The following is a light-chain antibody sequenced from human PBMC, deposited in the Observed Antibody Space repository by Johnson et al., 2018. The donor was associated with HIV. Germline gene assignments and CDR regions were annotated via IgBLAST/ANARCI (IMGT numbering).Light chain of an antibody. CDR3: GTWDTSLSAGGV. Sequence: HSVLTQPPSVSAAPGQKVTISCSGSSSNIGNNYVSWHQKFPGAAPKVLIYDNNKRPSGIPDRISGSKSGTSATLGITGLQTGDEADYYCGTWDTSLSAGGVFGTGTTVTVL. CDR2: DNN. CDR1: SSNIGNNY. V-gene: IGLV1-51*01. J-gene: IGLJ1*01.